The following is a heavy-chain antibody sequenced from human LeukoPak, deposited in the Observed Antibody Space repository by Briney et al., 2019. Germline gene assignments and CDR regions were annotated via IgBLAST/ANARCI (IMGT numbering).Heavy chain of an antibody. Sequence: RASVKVSCKASGYTFTGYYMHWVRQAPGQGLEWMGWINPNSGGTNYAQKFQGRVTMTRDTSISTAYMELSRLRSDDTAVYYCARVSLTGVTIDPWGQGTLVTVSS. J-gene: IGHJ5*02. CDR1: GYTFTGYY. CDR2: INPNSGGT. D-gene: IGHD3-9*01. V-gene: IGHV1-2*02. CDR3: ARVSLTGVTIDP.